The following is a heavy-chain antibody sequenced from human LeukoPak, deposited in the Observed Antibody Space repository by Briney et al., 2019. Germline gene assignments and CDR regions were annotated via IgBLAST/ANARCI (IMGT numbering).Heavy chain of an antibody. CDR1: GGSISSSIYY. Sequence: SETLSLTCTVSGGSISSSIYYWGWIRQPPGKGLEWIGSMSYSGSTYYNPSLKSRVTISVDTSKNQFSLKLSSVTAADTAVYYCARVGSDCSGGSCYRPIDYWGQGTLVTVSS. CDR3: ARVGSDCSGGSCYRPIDY. V-gene: IGHV4-39*07. J-gene: IGHJ4*02. D-gene: IGHD2-15*01. CDR2: MSYSGST.